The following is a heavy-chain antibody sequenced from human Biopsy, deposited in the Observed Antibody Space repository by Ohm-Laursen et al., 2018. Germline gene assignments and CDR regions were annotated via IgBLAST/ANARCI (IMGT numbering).Heavy chain of an antibody. V-gene: IGHV4-31*01. D-gene: IGHD3-22*01. CDR3: ARGDYFDSNGYFWFDP. CDR1: GGSISNNNYY. CDR2: IFNSANT. J-gene: IGHJ5*02. Sequence: PSETLSLTCPVSGGSISNNNYYWGWIRQRPGKGLEWIGYIFNSANTYYNPSLKNLITISGDTSKNQFSLKLNSVTAADTAVYYCARGDYFDSNGYFWFDPWGQGTLVTVSS.